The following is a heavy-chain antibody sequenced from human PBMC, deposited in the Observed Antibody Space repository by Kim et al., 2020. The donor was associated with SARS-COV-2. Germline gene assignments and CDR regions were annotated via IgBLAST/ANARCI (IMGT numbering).Heavy chain of an antibody. J-gene: IGHJ6*02. CDR2: ISGSGSTI. V-gene: IGHV3-11*01. D-gene: IGHD5-18*01. CDR3: ARDLTAIDPMDV. CDR1: GFTFSDYY. Sequence: GGSLRLSCAASGFTFSDYYMSWIRQAPGKGLEWVSYISGSGSTIYYADSVKGRFTISGDNAKNSLYLQMNSLRAEDTAVYYCARDLTAIDPMDVWGQGTTVTVSS.